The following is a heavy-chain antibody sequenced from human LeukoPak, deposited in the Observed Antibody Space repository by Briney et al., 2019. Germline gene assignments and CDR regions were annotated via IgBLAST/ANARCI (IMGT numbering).Heavy chain of an antibody. J-gene: IGHJ3*02. D-gene: IGHD3-22*01. CDR2: IYYSGST. CDR3: ARQPITYYYDSSGYSPGAFDI. Sequence: KPSETLSLTCTVSGGSISRYYWSWIRQPPGKGLEWIGYIYYSGSTNYNPSLKSRVTISVDTSKNQFSLKLSSVTAADTAVYYCARQPITYYYDSSGYSPGAFDIWGQGTMVTVSS. V-gene: IGHV4-59*08. CDR1: GGSISRYY.